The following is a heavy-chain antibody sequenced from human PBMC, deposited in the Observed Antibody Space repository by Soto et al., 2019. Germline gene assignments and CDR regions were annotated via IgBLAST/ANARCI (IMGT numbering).Heavy chain of an antibody. Sequence: GASVKVSCKVSGYTLTELSMHWVRQAPGKGLEWMGGFDPEDGETIYAQKFQGRVTMTEDTSTDTAYMELSSLRSEDTAVYYCATDQRDDYIWGSYSFPRAFDIWGQGTMVTVSS. CDR3: ATDQRDDYIWGSYSFPRAFDI. CDR2: FDPEDGET. D-gene: IGHD3-16*02. J-gene: IGHJ3*02. V-gene: IGHV1-24*01. CDR1: GYTLTELS.